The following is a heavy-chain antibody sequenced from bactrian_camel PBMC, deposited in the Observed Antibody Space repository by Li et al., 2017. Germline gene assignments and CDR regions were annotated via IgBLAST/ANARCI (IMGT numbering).Heavy chain of an antibody. J-gene: IGHJ4*01. D-gene: IGHD6*01. CDR1: GGPYSPHE. Sequence: QVQLVESGGGSVQAGGSLRLSCAASGGPYSPHEMGWFRQRAGKAREWVAAIDGDGRTTYADSVRGRFTISIDNAKKTLYLQMNSLKPDDTAMYYCAADRPPCLGGSWFRRGRPDYWGQGTQVTVS. CDR2: IDGDGRT. CDR3: AADRPPCLGGSWFRRGRPDY. V-gene: IGHV3S53*01.